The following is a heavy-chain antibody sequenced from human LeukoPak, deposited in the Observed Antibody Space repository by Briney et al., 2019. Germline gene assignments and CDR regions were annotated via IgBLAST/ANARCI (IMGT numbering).Heavy chain of an antibody. Sequence: ASVKVSCKASGYTFTGYYMHWVRQAPGQGLEWMGRINPDSGDTYYAQNFQGRVTMIRDTSISTAYLQLSRLRSDDTAVYYCARGGGTIFGVINDWGQGTLVTVSS. V-gene: IGHV1-2*06. CDR1: GYTFTGYY. D-gene: IGHD3-3*01. CDR3: ARGGGTIFGVIND. CDR2: INPDSGDT. J-gene: IGHJ4*02.